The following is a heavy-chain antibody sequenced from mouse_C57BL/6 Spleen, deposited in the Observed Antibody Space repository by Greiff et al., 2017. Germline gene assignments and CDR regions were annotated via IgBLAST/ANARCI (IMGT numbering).Heavy chain of an antibody. D-gene: IGHD1-1*01. CDR1: GYTFTDYN. Sequence: VQLQQSGPELVKPGASVKMSCKASGYTFTDYNMHWVKQSHGKSLEWIGYINPNNGGTSYNQKFKGKATLTVNKSSSTAYMERRSLTSEDSAVYYCARDYYGSSSYWYFDVWGTGTTVTVSS. V-gene: IGHV1-22*01. CDR3: ARDYYGSSSYWYFDV. CDR2: INPNNGGT. J-gene: IGHJ1*03.